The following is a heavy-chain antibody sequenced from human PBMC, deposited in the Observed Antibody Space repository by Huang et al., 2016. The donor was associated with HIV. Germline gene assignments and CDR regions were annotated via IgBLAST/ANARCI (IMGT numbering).Heavy chain of an antibody. D-gene: IGHD5-18*01. CDR3: TRGHSYGFGRNYFDY. V-gene: IGHV4-30-4*08. CDR2: IYYSWST. J-gene: IGHJ4*02. Sequence: QVQLQESGPGPVKPSQTLSLTCTVSGVSIGSGGYYWSWIRQPPGKGLEWIGYIYYSWSTDDNPSLKSRVTISVDTSKNQFSLKLSSLTAADTAVYYCTRGHSYGFGRNYFDYWGQGTLVTVSS. CDR1: GVSIGSGGYY.